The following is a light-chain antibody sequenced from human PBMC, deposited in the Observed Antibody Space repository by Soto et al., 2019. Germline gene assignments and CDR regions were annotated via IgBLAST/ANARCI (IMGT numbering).Light chain of an antibody. CDR1: SXNIGGNS. CDR3: GSWDSSLSAYV. J-gene: IGLJ1*01. CDR2: DDN. Sequence: QSVLTQPPSVSAAPGQKVTISCSGSSXNIGGNSVSWYQQLPGTAPKLLIYDDNKRPSGIPDRFSGSKSGTSATLGITGFQTGDEADYYCGSWDSSLSAYVFGTGTKVTFL. V-gene: IGLV1-51*01.